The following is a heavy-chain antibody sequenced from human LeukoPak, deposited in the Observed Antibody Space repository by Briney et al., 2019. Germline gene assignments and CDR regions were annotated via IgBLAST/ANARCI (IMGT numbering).Heavy chain of an antibody. CDR2: ISWNSGSI. Sequence: GGSLRLSCAASGFTFDDYAMHWVRQAPGKGLEWVSGISWNSGSIGYADSVKGRFTISRDNSKNTLYLQMNSLRAEDTAVYYCAKDQDGNFDYWGQGTLVTVSS. CDR3: AKDQDGNFDY. J-gene: IGHJ4*02. D-gene: IGHD5-24*01. CDR1: GFTFDDYA. V-gene: IGHV3-9*01.